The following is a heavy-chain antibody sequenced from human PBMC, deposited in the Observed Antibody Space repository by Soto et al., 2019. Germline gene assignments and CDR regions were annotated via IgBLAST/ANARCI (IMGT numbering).Heavy chain of an antibody. V-gene: IGHV3-23*01. J-gene: IGHJ4*02. CDR1: GFTFSNFA. D-gene: IGHD4-17*01. CDR2: ISASGRDI. CDR3: ARAGGTTVTGLWHFDS. Sequence: EVQLLESGGDLVQPGGSLRLSCAASGFTFSNFAMSWVRQAPGRGLEWVSGISASGRDIHYADSVKDRFTVSRDNSKNTLYLEMNSLRAEDTAVYYCARAGGTTVTGLWHFDSWGQGTLVTVSS.